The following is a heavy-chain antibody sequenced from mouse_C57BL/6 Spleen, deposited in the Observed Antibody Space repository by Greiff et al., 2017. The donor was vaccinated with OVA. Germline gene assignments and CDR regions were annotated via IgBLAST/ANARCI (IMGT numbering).Heavy chain of an antibody. CDR3: ARSYGYGRGYYDY. J-gene: IGHJ2*01. CDR1: GYAFSSSW. CDR2: IYPGDGDT. D-gene: IGHD2-2*01. Sequence: VQLQESGPELVKPGASVKISCKASGYAFSSSWMNWVKQRPGKGLEWIGRIYPGDGDTNYNGKFKGKATLTADKSSSTAYMQLSSLTSEDSAVYFCARSYGYGRGYYDYWGKGATLSVSS. V-gene: IGHV1-82*01.